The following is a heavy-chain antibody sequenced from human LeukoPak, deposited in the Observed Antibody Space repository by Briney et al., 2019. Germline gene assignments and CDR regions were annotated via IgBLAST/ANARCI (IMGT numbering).Heavy chain of an antibody. CDR3: ARAPSLEYSYGLTEIDY. V-gene: IGHV5-51*01. J-gene: IGHJ4*02. Sequence: GESLKISCKGSGYSFTNYWIAWVRQMPGKGLEWMGIIYPGDSDTRYSPSFQGQVTISADKSISTAYLQWSSLKASDTAMYYCARAPSLEYSYGLTEIDYWGQGTLVTVSS. CDR1: GYSFTNYW. CDR2: IYPGDSDT. D-gene: IGHD5-18*01.